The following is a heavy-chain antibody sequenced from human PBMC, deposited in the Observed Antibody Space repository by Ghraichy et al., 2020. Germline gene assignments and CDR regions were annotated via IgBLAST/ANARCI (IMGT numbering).Heavy chain of an antibody. CDR2: INQDGSDK. D-gene: IGHD6-19*01. Sequence: GSLRLSCAAFGVTSSSYWMSWVRQAPGKGLEWVAHINQDGSDKFYVDSVKGRFTISRDNAKNSLYLQMSSLTAGDTAVYYCATSQYSSGWNWGQGTLVTVSS. CDR3: ATSQYSSGWN. CDR1: GVTSSSYW. V-gene: IGHV3-7*01. J-gene: IGHJ4*02.